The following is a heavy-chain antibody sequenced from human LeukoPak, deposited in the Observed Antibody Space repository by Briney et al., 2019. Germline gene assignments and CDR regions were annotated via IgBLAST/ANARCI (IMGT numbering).Heavy chain of an antibody. D-gene: IGHD3-10*01. J-gene: IGHJ3*02. V-gene: IGHV3-30*18. CDR1: GFSISYYG. CDR2: ISYDETVK. Sequence: GGSLRLSCVVSGFSISYYGMHWVRQAPGKGLEWVAVISYDETVKYYADSVKGRFTISRDNSKSTLFLQMDSLRAEDTAVYYCVKDHDYYTSGPIWGQGTMVTVSS. CDR3: VKDHDYYTSGPI.